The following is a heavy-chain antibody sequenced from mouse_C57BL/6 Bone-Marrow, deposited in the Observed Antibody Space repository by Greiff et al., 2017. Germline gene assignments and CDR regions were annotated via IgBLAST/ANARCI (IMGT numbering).Heavy chain of an antibody. D-gene: IGHD1-1*01. CDR1: GYTFTSYW. V-gene: IGHV1-55*01. Sequence: QVQLQQPGAELVKPGASVKMSCKASGYTFTSYWITWVKQRPGQGLEWIGDIYPGSGSTNYNEKFKSKATLTVDTSSSTAYMQLSSLTSEDSAVYYCARYYYCGRKGAWFAYWGQGTLVTVSA. CDR2: IYPGSGST. CDR3: ARYYYCGRKGAWFAY. J-gene: IGHJ3*01.